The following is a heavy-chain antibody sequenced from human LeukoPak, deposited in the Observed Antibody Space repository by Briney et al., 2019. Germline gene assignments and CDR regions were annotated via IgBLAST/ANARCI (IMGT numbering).Heavy chain of an antibody. CDR2: ISHSGST. J-gene: IGHJ3*02. Sequence: SETLSLTCTVPGGSISSHYWSWIRQPPGKGLEWIGYISHSGSTNSNPSLKSRVTMSVDTSKNQFSLKLTSVTAADTAVYYCARNWHDYAFDIWGQGTMVTVSS. D-gene: IGHD1-1*01. V-gene: IGHV4-59*08. CDR1: GGSISSHY. CDR3: ARNWHDYAFDI.